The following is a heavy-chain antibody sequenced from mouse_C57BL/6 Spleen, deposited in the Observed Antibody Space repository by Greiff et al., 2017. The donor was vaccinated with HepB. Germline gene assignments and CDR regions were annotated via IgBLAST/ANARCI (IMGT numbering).Heavy chain of an antibody. V-gene: IGHV1-82*01. Sequence: VKLVESGPELVKPGASVKISCKASGYAFSSSWMNWVKQRPGKGLEWIGRIYPGDGDTNYNGKFKGKATLTADKSSSTAYMQLSSLTSEDSAVYFCARFPTGTVYAMDYWGQGTSVTVSS. CDR1: GYAFSSSW. CDR2: IYPGDGDT. CDR3: ARFPTGTVYAMDY. J-gene: IGHJ4*01. D-gene: IGHD4-1*02.